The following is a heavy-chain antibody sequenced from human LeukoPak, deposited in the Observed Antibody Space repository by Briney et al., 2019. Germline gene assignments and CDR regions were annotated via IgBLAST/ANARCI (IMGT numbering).Heavy chain of an antibody. V-gene: IGHV4-4*02. CDR2: IFHSGST. CDR1: GGSIGASINSPNW. CDR3: ARAPRAYCSTTGSCFQDY. Sequence: SDTLSLTCAVSGGSIGASINSPNWWSWVRQPPGKGLEWIGEIFHSGSTDYNPSLKSRVTMSVDKSKNQFSLNLASVTAADTAVYFCARAPRAYCSTTGSCFQDYWGQGTLVTVSS. J-gene: IGHJ4*02. D-gene: IGHD2-2*01.